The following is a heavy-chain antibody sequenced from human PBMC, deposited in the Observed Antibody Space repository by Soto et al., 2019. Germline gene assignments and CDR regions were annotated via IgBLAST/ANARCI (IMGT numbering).Heavy chain of an antibody. CDR2: ISYSGST. D-gene: IGHD2-15*01. CDR3: ARHGLLGYCSGGSCYSTWFVP. V-gene: IGHV4-59*08. Sequence: PSETLSLTCTVSGGSISSYYWSWIRQPPGKGLEWIGDISYSGSTNYNPSLKSRVTISVDTSKNQFSLKLSSVTAADTAVYYCARHGLLGYCSGGSCYSTWFVPWGQGTQVTVSS. J-gene: IGHJ5*02. CDR1: GGSISSYY.